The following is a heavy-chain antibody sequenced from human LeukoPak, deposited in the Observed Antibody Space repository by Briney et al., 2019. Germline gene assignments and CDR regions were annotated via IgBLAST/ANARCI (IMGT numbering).Heavy chain of an antibody. D-gene: IGHD6-19*01. Sequence: GGSLRLSCAASGFTFSSYGMHWVRQAPGKGLEGVAVIWYDGSNKYYADSVKGRFTISRDNSKNTLYLQMNSLRAEDTAVYYCARYTPAVAGLYYYYGMDVWGQGTTVTVSS. V-gene: IGHV3-33*01. CDR2: IWYDGSNK. CDR1: GFTFSSYG. CDR3: ARYTPAVAGLYYYYGMDV. J-gene: IGHJ6*02.